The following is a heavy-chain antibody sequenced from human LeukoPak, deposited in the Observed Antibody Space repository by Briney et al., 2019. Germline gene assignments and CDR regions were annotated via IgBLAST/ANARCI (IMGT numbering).Heavy chain of an antibody. Sequence: PSETLSLTCAVYGGSFSGYYWSWIRQPPGKGLEWIGEINHSGSTNYNPSLKSRVTISVDTSKNQFSLKLSSVTAADTAVYYCRQRGYSYADDYWGHGTLVTVSS. D-gene: IGHD5-18*01. V-gene: IGHV4-34*01. CDR1: GGSFSGYY. J-gene: IGHJ4*01. CDR2: INHSGST. CDR3: RQRGYSYADDY.